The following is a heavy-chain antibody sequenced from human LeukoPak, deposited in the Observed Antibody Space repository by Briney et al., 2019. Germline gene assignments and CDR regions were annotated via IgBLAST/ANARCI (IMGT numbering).Heavy chain of an antibody. CDR2: IYTSGST. D-gene: IGHD3-3*01. CDR3: ARDFPIFGVDQLDP. CDR1: GGSISSGSYY. Sequence: PSQTLSLTCTVSGGSISSGSYYWSWIRQPAGKGLEWIGRIYTSGSTNYNPSLKSRVTMSVDTSKNQFSLKLSSVTAADTAVYYCARDFPIFGVDQLDPWGQGTLVTVSS. V-gene: IGHV4-61*02. J-gene: IGHJ5*02.